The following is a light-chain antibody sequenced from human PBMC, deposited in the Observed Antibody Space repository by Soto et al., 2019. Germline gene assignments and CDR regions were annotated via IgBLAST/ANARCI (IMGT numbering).Light chain of an antibody. CDR1: SSDVGSHNL. Sequence: QSALTQPASVSGSPGQSITISCTGTSSDVGSHNLVSWYQQHPGQAPKLMIYEVSNRPLGVSARFSASKSGNTASLTISGLQAEDEADYYCCTYGGSSAVFGGGTQVTVL. J-gene: IGLJ7*01. CDR2: EVS. CDR3: CTYGGSSAV. V-gene: IGLV2-23*02.